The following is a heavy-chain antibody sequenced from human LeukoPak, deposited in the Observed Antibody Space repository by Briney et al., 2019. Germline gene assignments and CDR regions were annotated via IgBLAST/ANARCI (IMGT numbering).Heavy chain of an antibody. Sequence: SETLSLXCAVYGGSFSGYYWSWIRQPPGKGLEWIGEIDHSGSTNYNPSLKSRVTISVDTSKNQFSLKLSSVTAADTAVYYCARSEESIAVAGTFDYWGQGTLVTVSS. CDR1: GGSFSGYY. V-gene: IGHV4-34*01. CDR3: ARSEESIAVAGTFDY. J-gene: IGHJ4*02. D-gene: IGHD6-19*01. CDR2: IDHSGST.